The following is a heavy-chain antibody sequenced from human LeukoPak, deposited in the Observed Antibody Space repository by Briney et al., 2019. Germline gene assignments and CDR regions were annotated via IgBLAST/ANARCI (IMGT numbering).Heavy chain of an antibody. V-gene: IGHV4-59*01. CDR1: GGSISSYY. J-gene: IGHJ5*02. CDR2: IYYSGST. CDR3: ARSTGTS. Sequence: SETLSLTCTVSGGSISSYYWSWIRQPPGKGLEWIGYIYYSGSTNYNPSLKSRVTISVDTSKNQFSLKLSSVTAADTAVHYCARSTGTSWGQGTLVTVSS. D-gene: IGHD1-1*01.